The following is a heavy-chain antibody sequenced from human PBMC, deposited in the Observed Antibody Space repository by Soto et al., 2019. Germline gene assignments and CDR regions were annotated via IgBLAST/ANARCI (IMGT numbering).Heavy chain of an antibody. CDR1: GYSFTSYW. V-gene: IGHV5-51*01. D-gene: IGHD5-18*01. CDR3: ARLLAPYTLIDY. CDR2: IYPGDSDT. J-gene: IGHJ4*02. Sequence: PGESLKISCKSSGYSFTSYWIGWVLQMPGKGLEWMGIIYPGDSDTRYSPSFQGQVTISADKSISTAYLQWSSLKASDTAMYHCARLLAPYTLIDYWGQGTLVTVSS.